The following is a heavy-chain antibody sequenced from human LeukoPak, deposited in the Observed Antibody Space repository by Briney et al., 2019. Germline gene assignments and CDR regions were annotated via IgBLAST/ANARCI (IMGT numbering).Heavy chain of an antibody. CDR1: GFTFRTYA. CDR2: IGDSGDAT. J-gene: IGHJ5*02. CDR3: ATSFNWNYDH. D-gene: IGHD1-7*01. V-gene: IGHV3-23*01. Sequence: GGSLRLSCAASGFTFRTYAMGWVRQAPGKGLEWVSAIGDSGDATYSADSVKGRFTISRDNSKNTLYLQMSSLRAEDTALYYCATSFNWNYDHWGQGTLVTVSS.